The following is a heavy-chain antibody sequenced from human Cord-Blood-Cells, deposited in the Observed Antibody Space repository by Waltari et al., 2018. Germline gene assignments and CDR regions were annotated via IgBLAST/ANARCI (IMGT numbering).Heavy chain of an antibody. Sequence: QVQLVQSGAEVKKPGASVKVSCKASGYTFTGYYMHWVRQAPGQGLEWMGRSNPNSGGTTYAQKFQGSVTMTRDTSISTAYMELSRLRSDDTAVYYCARELSVGYFDYWGQGTLVTVSS. CDR2: SNPNSGGT. CDR1: GYTFTGYY. V-gene: IGHV1-2*02. CDR3: ARELSVGYFDY. J-gene: IGHJ4*02.